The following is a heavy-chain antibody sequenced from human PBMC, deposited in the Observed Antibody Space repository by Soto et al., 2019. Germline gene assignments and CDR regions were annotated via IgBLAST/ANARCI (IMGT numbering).Heavy chain of an antibody. D-gene: IGHD2-15*01. CDR3: AKFPLVAATPPDYYFDY. CDR2: ISSSGSTI. Sequence: GGSLRLSCAASGFTFSDYYMSWIRQAPGKGLEWVSYISSSGSTIYYADSVKGRFTISRDNAKNSLYLQMNSLRAEDTAVYYCAKFPLVAATPPDYYFDYWGQGTLVTVSS. V-gene: IGHV3-11*01. J-gene: IGHJ4*02. CDR1: GFTFSDYY.